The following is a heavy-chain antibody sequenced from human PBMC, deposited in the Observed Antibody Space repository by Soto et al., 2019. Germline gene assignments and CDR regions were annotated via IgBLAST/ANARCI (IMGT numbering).Heavy chain of an antibody. CDR1: GYIFVNYA. V-gene: IGHV1-18*01. CDR3: VMVDNYVTPTPQDV. CDR2: ISPYTGNT. Sequence: GASVKVSCKASGYIFVNYAIAWVRQAPGQGLEWMGWISPYTGNTHSATKIQGRLTMTTDTSTSTAYMDLGSLTSDDTAVYYCVMVDNYVTPTPQDVWGQGTTVTVSS. D-gene: IGHD3-16*01. J-gene: IGHJ6*02.